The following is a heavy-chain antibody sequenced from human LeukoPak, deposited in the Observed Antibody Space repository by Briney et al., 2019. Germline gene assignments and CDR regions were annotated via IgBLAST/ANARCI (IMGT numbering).Heavy chain of an antibody. Sequence: RPSETLSLTCTVSGDSISSSFYYWGWIRQPPGKGLEWIGSIYYGEGTHYNPSLKSRATIFLDTSMNQFSLRLTSVTAADTALYFCARESFEEPGTMDHWGQGTLVSVSS. CDR3: ARESFEEPGTMDH. CDR2: IYYGEGT. CDR1: GDSISSSFYY. V-gene: IGHV4-39*07. D-gene: IGHD4/OR15-4a*01. J-gene: IGHJ4*02.